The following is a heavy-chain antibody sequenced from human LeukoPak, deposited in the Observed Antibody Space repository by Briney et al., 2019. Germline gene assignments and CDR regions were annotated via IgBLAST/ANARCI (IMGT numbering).Heavy chain of an antibody. V-gene: IGHV4-39*01. Sequence: XFIXXSSYXWGWIRQPPGKGLEWIGGIYYSGSTYYNPSLKSRVTISVDTSKNQFSLKLSSVTAADTAVYYCARQRSTFGFDYWGQGTLVTVSS. J-gene: IGHJ4*02. D-gene: IGHD2/OR15-2a*01. CDR3: ARQRSTFGFDY. CDR1: XFIXXSSYX. CDR2: IYYSGST.